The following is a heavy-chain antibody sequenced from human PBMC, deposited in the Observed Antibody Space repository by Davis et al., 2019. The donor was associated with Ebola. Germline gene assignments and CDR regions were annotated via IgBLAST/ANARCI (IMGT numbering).Heavy chain of an antibody. CDR2: INTNNGNT. V-gene: IGHV1-46*01. CDR1: GYTFTSFY. Sequence: ASVQVSCKASGYTFTSFYVHWVRQAPGQGLEWMGMINTNNGNTNYAQRFQGRGTMTRDTSASTVYMELSSLRSDDTAVYYCARVYIRVPGTPESWFDPWGQGTLVTVSS. CDR3: ARVYIRVPGTPESWFDP. J-gene: IGHJ5*02. D-gene: IGHD1-1*01.